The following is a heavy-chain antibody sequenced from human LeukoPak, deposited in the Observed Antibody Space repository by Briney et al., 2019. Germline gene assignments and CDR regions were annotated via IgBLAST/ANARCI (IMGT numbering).Heavy chain of an antibody. V-gene: IGHV3-21*04. J-gene: IGHJ4*02. CDR2: ISSSSSYI. CDR3: AKDLSVAGPFDY. Sequence: PGGSLRLSCAASGFTFSSYSMNWVRQAPGKGLEWVSSISSSSSYIYYADSVKGRFTISRDNAKNSLYLQMNSLRAEDTAIYYCAKDLSVAGPFDYWGQGILVTVSS. D-gene: IGHD6-19*01. CDR1: GFTFSSYS.